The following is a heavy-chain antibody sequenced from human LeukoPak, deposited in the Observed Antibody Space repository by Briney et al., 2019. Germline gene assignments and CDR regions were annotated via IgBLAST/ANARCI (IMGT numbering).Heavy chain of an antibody. J-gene: IGHJ4*02. V-gene: IGHV4-61*02. D-gene: IGHD5-12*01. CDR2: IYTSGST. CDR1: GGSISSGSYY. CDR3: ARGRVATIGLIDY. Sequence: SETLSLTCTVSGGSISSGSYYWSWIRQPAGKGLEWIGRIYTSGSTNYNPSLRSRVTISVDTSKNQFSLKLSSVTAADTAVYYCARGRVATIGLIDYWGQGTLVTVSS.